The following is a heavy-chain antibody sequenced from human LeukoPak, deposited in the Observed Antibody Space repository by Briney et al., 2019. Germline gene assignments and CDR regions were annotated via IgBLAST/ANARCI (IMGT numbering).Heavy chain of an antibody. CDR3: ARETPLRYFDP. CDR2: IHSSGTA. Sequence: SETLSLTCSVSGGSISSGGYSWNWIRQPPGKGLEWIGYIHSSGTAYYNPSLKSRVTISLDRSKNQFSLNLTSVTAADTAVYYCARETPLRYFDPWGQGTLVTVSS. V-gene: IGHV4-30-2*01. CDR1: GGSISSGGYS. J-gene: IGHJ5*02. D-gene: IGHD3-9*01.